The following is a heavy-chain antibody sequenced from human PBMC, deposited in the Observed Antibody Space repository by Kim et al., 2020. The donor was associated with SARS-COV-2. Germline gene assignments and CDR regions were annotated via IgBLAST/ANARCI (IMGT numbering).Heavy chain of an antibody. CDR3: ARVQVTLVRGVIFYYGLDV. CDR2: IRSKSYGGTA. D-gene: IGHD3-10*01. V-gene: IGHV3-49*03. CDR1: GFTFGDYT. J-gene: IGHJ6*02. Sequence: GGSLRLSCIASGFTFGDYTMSWFRQAPGKGLGWVGFIRSKSYGGTAEYAASVKGRFTVSRDDSKGIAYLQMTSLKTEDTAVYYCARVQVTLVRGVIFYYGLDVCGQGTTVTVSS.